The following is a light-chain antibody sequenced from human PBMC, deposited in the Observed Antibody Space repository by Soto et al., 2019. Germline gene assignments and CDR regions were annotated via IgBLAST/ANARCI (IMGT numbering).Light chain of an antibody. Sequence: NFMLTQPHSVSESPGKTVTISCTRSSGSIASNYVQWYQQRPGSAPTTVIYEDNERPSGVPDRFSGSIDRSSNSASLTISGLKTDDEADYYCQSYYSSSDDFGSGTKLTVL. J-gene: IGLJ1*01. V-gene: IGLV6-57*04. CDR3: QSYYSSSDD. CDR2: EDN. CDR1: SGSIASNY.